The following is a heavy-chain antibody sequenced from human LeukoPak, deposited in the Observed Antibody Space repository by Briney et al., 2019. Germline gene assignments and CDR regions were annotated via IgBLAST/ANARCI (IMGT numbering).Heavy chain of an antibody. CDR3: AKDLQAPDAFDI. CDR1: GFTVSSNY. CDR2: IYSGGST. J-gene: IGHJ3*02. Sequence: GGSLRLSCAASGFTVSSNYMSWVRQAPGKGLEWVSVIYSGGSTYYADSVKGRFTISRDNSKNTLYLQMNSLRAEDTAVYYCAKDLQAPDAFDIWGQGTMVTVSS. V-gene: IGHV3-66*01.